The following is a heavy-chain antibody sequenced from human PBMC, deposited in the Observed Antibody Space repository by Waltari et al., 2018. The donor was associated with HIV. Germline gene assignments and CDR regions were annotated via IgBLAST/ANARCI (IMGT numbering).Heavy chain of an antibody. CDR1: GYSISSGYY. J-gene: IGHJ4*02. Sequence: QVQLQESGPGLVKPSETLSLTCAVSGYSISSGYYWGWIRQPPGKGLEWIGSVYHSGYTNYNSSLKSRVTISVDTSKNQLSLKLNSVTAADTAVYYCARVDTSGWYRYWGPGTLVTVSS. D-gene: IGHD6-19*01. V-gene: IGHV4-38-2*01. CDR3: ARVDTSGWYRY. CDR2: VYHSGYT.